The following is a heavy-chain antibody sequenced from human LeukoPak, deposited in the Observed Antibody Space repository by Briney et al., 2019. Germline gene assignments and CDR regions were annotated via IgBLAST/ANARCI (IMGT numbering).Heavy chain of an antibody. D-gene: IGHD3-22*01. V-gene: IGHV3-23*01. CDR3: AKDRMIVVVKFDY. Sequence: PGGSLRLSCAASGFTFSSYAMSWVRQAPGKGLEWVSAISGSGGSTYYADSVKGRFTISRDNSKNTLYLQMSSLRAEDTAVYYCAKDRMIVVVKFDYWGQGTLVTVSS. CDR2: ISGSGGST. CDR1: GFTFSSYA. J-gene: IGHJ4*02.